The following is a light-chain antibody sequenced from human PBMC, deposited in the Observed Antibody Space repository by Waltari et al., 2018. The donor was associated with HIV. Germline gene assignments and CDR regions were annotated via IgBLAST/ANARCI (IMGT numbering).Light chain of an antibody. V-gene: IGKV1-17*01. Sequence: DIQMTQSPSSLSASVGDRVTITCRASQNIGDDLGWYQQRPGKAPKRLIYDVYTLQYGVPARFYGSGFGTEFTLTITSLQPEDVATYYCLQFNSYPWTFGQGTKVEI. CDR2: DVY. J-gene: IGKJ1*01. CDR3: LQFNSYPWT. CDR1: QNIGDD.